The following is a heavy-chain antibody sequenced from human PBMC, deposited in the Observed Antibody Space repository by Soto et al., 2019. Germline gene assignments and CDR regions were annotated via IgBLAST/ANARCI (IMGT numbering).Heavy chain of an antibody. J-gene: IGHJ5*02. CDR2: ISYDGSNK. CDR3: AREGGSSWFPGNNWFDP. Sequence: GGSLRLSCAASGFTFSSYAMHWVRQAPGKGLEWVAVISYDGSNKYYADSVKGRFTISRDNSKNTLYLQMNSLRAEDTAVYYCAREGGSSWFPGNNWFDPWGQGTLVTVSS. D-gene: IGHD6-13*01. V-gene: IGHV3-30-3*01. CDR1: GFTFSSYA.